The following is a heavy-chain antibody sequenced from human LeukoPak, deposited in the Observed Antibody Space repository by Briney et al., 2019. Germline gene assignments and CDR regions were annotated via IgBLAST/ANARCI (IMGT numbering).Heavy chain of an antibody. Sequence: ASVKVSCKASGYTFTSYGISWVRQAPGRGLEWMGWISAYNGNTNYAQKLQGRVTMTTDTSTSTAYMELRSLRSDDTAVYYCANSGSYYNSPHWFDPWGQGTLVTVSS. V-gene: IGHV1-18*01. CDR1: GYTFTSYG. D-gene: IGHD3-10*01. CDR2: ISAYNGNT. CDR3: ANSGSYYNSPHWFDP. J-gene: IGHJ5*02.